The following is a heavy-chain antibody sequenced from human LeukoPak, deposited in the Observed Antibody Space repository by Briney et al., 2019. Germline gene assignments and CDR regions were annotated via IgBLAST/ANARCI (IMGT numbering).Heavy chain of an antibody. CDR3: GRVHCSGGSCYSVNFDY. CDR2: IKQDGSEK. J-gene: IGHJ4*02. Sequence: PGGSLRLSCAASGFKFSSYWMSWVRQAPGKGLEWVANIKQDGSEKYYVDSVKGRFTISRDNAKNSLYLQMNSLRAEDTAVYYCGRVHCSGGSCYSVNFDYWGQGTLVTVSS. V-gene: IGHV3-7*01. D-gene: IGHD2-15*01. CDR1: GFKFSSYW.